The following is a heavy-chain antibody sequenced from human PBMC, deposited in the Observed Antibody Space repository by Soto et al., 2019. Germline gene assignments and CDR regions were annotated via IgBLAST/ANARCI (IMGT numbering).Heavy chain of an antibody. Sequence: GESLKISCKGSGYSFTNYWIGWVRQMPGKGLEWMGIIYPGDSDTRYGPSFQGQVTISADKSISTAYLQWSSLKASDTAMYYCGYCSGGGMNGFDIWGQGTMVTVSS. D-gene: IGHD2-15*01. V-gene: IGHV5-51*01. CDR2: IYPGDSDT. J-gene: IGHJ3*02. CDR3: GYCSGGGMNGFDI. CDR1: GYSFTNYW.